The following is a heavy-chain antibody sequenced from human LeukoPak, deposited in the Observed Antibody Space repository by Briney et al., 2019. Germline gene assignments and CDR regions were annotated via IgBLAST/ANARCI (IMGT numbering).Heavy chain of an antibody. V-gene: IGHV1-24*01. J-gene: IGHJ4*02. CDR2: FDPEDGET. CDR1: GYTLTELS. D-gene: IGHD6-19*01. Sequence: APVKVSSTVSGYTLTELSMHWVRQAPGKGLEWMGGFDPEDGETIYAQKFQGRVTMTEDTSTDTGYMELSSLRSGDTAVYYCATRYSSGARGCFDFGGKENLVRVSS. CDR3: ATRYSSGARGCFDF.